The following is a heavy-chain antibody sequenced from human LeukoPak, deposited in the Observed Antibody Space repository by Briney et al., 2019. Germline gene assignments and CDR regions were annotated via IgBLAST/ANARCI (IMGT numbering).Heavy chain of an antibody. J-gene: IGHJ4*02. CDR3: ARGDGYAQRD. V-gene: IGHV4-34*01. Sequence: PSETLSLTCAVYGGSFSGYYWSWIRQPPGKGLEWIGEINHSGSTNYNPSLKSRVTISVDTSKNQFSLKLSSVTAADTAVYYCARGDGYAQRDWGQGTLVTVPS. CDR2: INHSGST. D-gene: IGHD5-12*01. CDR1: GGSFSGYY.